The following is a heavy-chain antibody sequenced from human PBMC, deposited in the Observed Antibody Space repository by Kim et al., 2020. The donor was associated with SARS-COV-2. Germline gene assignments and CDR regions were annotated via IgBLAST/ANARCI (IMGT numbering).Heavy chain of an antibody. Sequence: GGSLRLSCAASGFTFSSYAMSWVRQAPGKGLEWVSAISGSGGGTYYADSVKGRFTIPRDNSKNKLYLQMNSLRAEDTAVYYFAKGAPIVVVPAAPFDYWGQGTLVTVSS. CDR2: ISGSGGGT. J-gene: IGHJ4*02. V-gene: IGHV3-23*01. CDR1: GFTFSSYA. D-gene: IGHD2-2*01. CDR3: AKGAPIVVVPAAPFDY.